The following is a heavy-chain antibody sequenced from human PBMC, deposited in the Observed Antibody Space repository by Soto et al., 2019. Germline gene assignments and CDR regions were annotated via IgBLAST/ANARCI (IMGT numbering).Heavy chain of an antibody. J-gene: IGHJ4*02. CDR2: IIPMFGKA. V-gene: IGHV1-69*13. Sequence: ASVKVSCKASGGTFSRYAINWVRQAPGQGLEWMGGIIPMFGKANYAQKFQGRVTITADESTNTGYMELRSLISEDTAVYYCAGDGTLYDSSGYYYFYWGQGTLVTVSS. D-gene: IGHD3-22*01. CDR3: AGDGTLYDSSGYYYFY. CDR1: GGTFSRYA.